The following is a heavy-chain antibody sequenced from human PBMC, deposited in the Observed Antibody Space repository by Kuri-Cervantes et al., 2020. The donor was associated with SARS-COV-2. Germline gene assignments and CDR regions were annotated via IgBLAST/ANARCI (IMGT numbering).Heavy chain of an antibody. CDR3: ARDEWGRYCSSTSCPTAGLDV. J-gene: IGHJ6*02. D-gene: IGHD2-2*01. V-gene: IGHV1-2*04. Sequence: ASVKVSCKASGYTFTGYYMNWVRQAPGQGLEWMGWINPNSGGTNYAQKFQGWVTMTRDTSISTAYMELSRLRSDDTAVYYCARDEWGRYCSSTSCPTAGLDVWAQGTRSPSP. CDR1: GYTFTGYY. CDR2: INPNSGGT.